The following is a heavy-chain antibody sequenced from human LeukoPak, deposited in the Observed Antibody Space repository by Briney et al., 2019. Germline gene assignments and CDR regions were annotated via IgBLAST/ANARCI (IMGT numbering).Heavy chain of an antibody. D-gene: IGHD4-23*01. J-gene: IGHJ4*02. CDR3: ATLDYGGNSADDY. Sequence: PSQTLSLTCTVSGGSISSGGYYWSWIRQHPGKGLEWIGYSYYSGSTYYNPSLKSRVTISVDTSKNQFSLKLSSVTAADTAVYYCATLDYGGNSADDYWGQGTLVTVSS. CDR1: GGSISSGGYY. V-gene: IGHV4-31*03. CDR2: SYYSGST.